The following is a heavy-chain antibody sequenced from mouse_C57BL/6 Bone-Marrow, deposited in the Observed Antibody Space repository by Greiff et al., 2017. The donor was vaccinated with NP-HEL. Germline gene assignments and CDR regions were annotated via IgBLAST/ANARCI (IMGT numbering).Heavy chain of an antibody. CDR3: AETGTENAMDY. V-gene: IGHV1-55*01. CDR1: GYTFTSYW. J-gene: IGHJ4*01. Sequence: QVQLQQPGAELVKPGASVKMSCKASGYTFTSYWITWVKQRPGQGLEWIGDIYPGSGSTTYNETFKSKATLTVDTSSSTAYMQLSSLTSENSAVYYSAETGTENAMDYWGQGTSVTVSS. D-gene: IGHD4-1*01. CDR2: IYPGSGST.